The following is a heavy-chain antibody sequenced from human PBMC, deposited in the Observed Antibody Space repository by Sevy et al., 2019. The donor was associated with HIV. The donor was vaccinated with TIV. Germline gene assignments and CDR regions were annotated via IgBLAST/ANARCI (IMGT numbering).Heavy chain of an antibody. CDR1: GFSFSDHR. V-gene: IGHV3-30*03. J-gene: IGHJ4*02. Sequence: QLGGSLRLSCVGSGFSFSDHRMHWVRQAPGKGLEWMAVISYDGRNTKYKADSVKGRFTISRDNSKNTRYLQMNSLRAEDTAIYYCARDRGEILSSAFDYWGQGTLVTVSS. CDR2: ISYDGRNTK. CDR3: ARDRGEILSSAFDY. D-gene: IGHD3-16*01.